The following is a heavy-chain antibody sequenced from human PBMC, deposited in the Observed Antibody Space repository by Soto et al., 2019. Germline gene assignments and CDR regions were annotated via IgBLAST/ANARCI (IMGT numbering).Heavy chain of an antibody. CDR2: IYYSGST. Sequence: QLQLQESGPGLVKPSETLSLTCTVSGGSISSSNYYWGWIRQPPGKGLEWIGSIYYSGSTYYNPSLKSRVTFSVAPSKYQFSLQLSSVTAADTAVYYCARLFPRVVPAAIYFDYWGQGTLVTVSS. V-gene: IGHV4-39*01. CDR1: GGSISSSNYY. CDR3: ARLFPRVVPAAIYFDY. J-gene: IGHJ4*02. D-gene: IGHD2-2*01.